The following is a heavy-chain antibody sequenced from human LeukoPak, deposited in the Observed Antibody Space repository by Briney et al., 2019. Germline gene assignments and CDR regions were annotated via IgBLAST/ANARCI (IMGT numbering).Heavy chain of an antibody. D-gene: IGHD6-19*01. CDR3: ARGSGGWYDKDAFDI. CDR1: GYTFTDYY. Sequence: ASVKVSCKASGYTFTDYYMHWVRQAPGQGLEWMGWINPNSGGTNYAQKFQGRVTMTRDTSISTAYMELSSLRSDDRAVYYCARGSGGWYDKDAFDIWGQGTMVTVSS. V-gene: IGHV1-2*02. J-gene: IGHJ3*02. CDR2: INPNSGGT.